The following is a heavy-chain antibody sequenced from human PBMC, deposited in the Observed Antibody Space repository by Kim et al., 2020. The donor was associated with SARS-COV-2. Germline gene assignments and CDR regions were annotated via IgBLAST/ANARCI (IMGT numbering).Heavy chain of an antibody. CDR3: ARGQGSGYLFDY. Sequence: SETLSLTCTVSGYSMSNGYYWAWIRQPPGRGLEWIGSIHHSGTSYYTLSLKSRATISLDTSKNRFSLKLNSVTAADRAVYYCARGQGSGYLFDYCGQGTLVTVSS. V-gene: IGHV4-38-2*02. CDR2: IHHSGTS. J-gene: IGHJ4*02. CDR1: GYSMSNGYY. D-gene: IGHD3-22*01.